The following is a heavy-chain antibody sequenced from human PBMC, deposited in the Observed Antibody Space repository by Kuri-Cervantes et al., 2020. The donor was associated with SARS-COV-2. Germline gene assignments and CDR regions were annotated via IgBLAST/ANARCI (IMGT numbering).Heavy chain of an antibody. CDR2: IYYSGST. CDR3: ARSDGWHSRVYAFDI. Sequence: SETLSLTCTVSGGSISSYYWSWIRQPPGKGLEWIGYIYYSGSTNYNPSLKSRVTISVDTSKNQFSLKLSSVTAADTAVYYCARSDGWHSRVYAFDIWGQGTMVTVSS. D-gene: IGHD5-24*01. J-gene: IGHJ3*02. V-gene: IGHV4-59*08. CDR1: GGSISSYY.